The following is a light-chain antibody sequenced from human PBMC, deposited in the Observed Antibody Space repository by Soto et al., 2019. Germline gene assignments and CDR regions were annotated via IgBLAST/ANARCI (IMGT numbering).Light chain of an antibody. V-gene: IGLV3-21*04. J-gene: IGLJ2*01. CDR1: KIGSKS. CDR3: QVWDSSSDHVV. CDR2: YDS. Sequence: SYELTQPPSVSVAPGKTARITCWGNKIGSKSVHCYQQKPGQAPVLVIYYDSDRPSGIPERFSGSNSGNTATLTISRVEAGDEADYYCQVWDSSSDHVVFGGGTKLTVL.